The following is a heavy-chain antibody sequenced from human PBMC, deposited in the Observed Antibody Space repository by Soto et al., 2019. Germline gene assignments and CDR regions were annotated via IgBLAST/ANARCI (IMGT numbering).Heavy chain of an antibody. CDR3: ARHPRDFWFYP. D-gene: IGHD2-21*02. CDR1: GGSISSSSYF. Sequence: SETLSLTCSVSGGSISSSSYFWCWIRQPPEKGLEWIGSIYYSGSTYYNPSLKSRVTVSVDTSKNQFSLKLSSVTAADTAVYYCARHPRDFWFYPWGQGTLVPVSS. J-gene: IGHJ5*02. V-gene: IGHV4-39*01. CDR2: IYYSGST.